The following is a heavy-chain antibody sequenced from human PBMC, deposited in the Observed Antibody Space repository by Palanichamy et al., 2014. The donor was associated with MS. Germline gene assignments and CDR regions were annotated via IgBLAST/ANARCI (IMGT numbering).Heavy chain of an antibody. CDR1: GGTFSSYA. V-gene: IGHV1-69*01. CDR2: IIPIFGTA. Sequence: QVQLVQSGAEVKKPGSSVKVSCKASGGTFSSYAISWVRQAPGQGLEWMGGIIPIFGTANYAQKFQGRVTITADESTSTAYMELSSPRSEDTAVYYCARDGTADIAARGEFDYWGQGTLVTVSS. CDR3: ARDGTADIAARGEFDY. J-gene: IGHJ4*02. D-gene: IGHD6-6*01.